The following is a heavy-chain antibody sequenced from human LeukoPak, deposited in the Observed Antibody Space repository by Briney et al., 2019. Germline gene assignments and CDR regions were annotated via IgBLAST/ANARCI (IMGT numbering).Heavy chain of an antibody. Sequence: PGGSLRLSCAASGFTFSSYNMNWVRQAPGKGLEWVSSITSSGSYIYYADSVKGRFTISRDNAKNSLYLQMNSLRAEDTAVYYCAKEGIAAAGTGLHPRPFDPWGQGTLVTVSS. CDR2: ITSSGSYI. CDR3: AKEGIAAAGTGLHPRPFDP. J-gene: IGHJ5*02. CDR1: GFTFSSYN. V-gene: IGHV3-21*01. D-gene: IGHD6-13*01.